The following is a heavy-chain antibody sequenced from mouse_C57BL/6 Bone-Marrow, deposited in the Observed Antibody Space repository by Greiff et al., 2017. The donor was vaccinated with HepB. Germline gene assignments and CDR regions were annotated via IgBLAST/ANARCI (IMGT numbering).Heavy chain of an antibody. CDR2: ISSGSSTI. D-gene: IGHD1-1*01. J-gene: IGHJ2*01. CDR1: GFTFSDYG. CDR3: ARLDYGSHFDY. V-gene: IGHV5-17*01. Sequence: EVKLMESGGGLVKPGGSLKLSCAASGFTFSDYGMHWVRQAPEKGLEWVAYISSGSSTIYYADTVKGRFTISRDNAKNTLFLQMTSLRSEDTAMYYCARLDYGSHFDYWGQGTTLTVSS.